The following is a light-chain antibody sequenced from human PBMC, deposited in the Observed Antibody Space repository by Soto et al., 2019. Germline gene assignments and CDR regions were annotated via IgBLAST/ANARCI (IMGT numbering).Light chain of an antibody. CDR2: DAS. Sequence: DIQMTQSPSTLSASVGDRVIITCRASQSISDYLAWYQQKPGKAPKLLIYDASNLESGVPSTFSGSGSGTDFPLTISSLQPDDLATYDCQKYYTYWHMFGQGTKVEIK. CDR3: QKYYTYWHM. V-gene: IGKV1-5*01. CDR1: QSISDY. J-gene: IGKJ1*01.